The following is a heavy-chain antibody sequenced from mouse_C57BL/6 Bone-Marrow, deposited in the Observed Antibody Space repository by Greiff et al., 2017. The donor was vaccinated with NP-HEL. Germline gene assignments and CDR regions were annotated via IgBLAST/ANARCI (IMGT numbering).Heavy chain of an antibody. Sequence: DVMLVESGGGLVQPGESLKLSCESNEYEFPSHDMSWVRKTPEKRLELVAAINSDGGSTYYPDTMERRIIISRDNTKKTLYLQMSSLRSEDTALYYCARITTVPYWYFDVWGTGTTVTVSS. V-gene: IGHV5-2*01. CDR2: INSDGGST. CDR1: EYEFPSHD. J-gene: IGHJ1*03. CDR3: ARITTVPYWYFDV. D-gene: IGHD1-1*01.